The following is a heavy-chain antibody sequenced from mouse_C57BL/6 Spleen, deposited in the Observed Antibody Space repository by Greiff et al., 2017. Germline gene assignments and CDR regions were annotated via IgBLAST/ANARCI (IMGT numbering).Heavy chain of an antibody. D-gene: IGHD2-4*01. CDR3: ARHLDYDEVVAY. CDR1: GFTFSSYG. V-gene: IGHV5-6*01. Sequence: EVNVVESGGDLVKPGGSLKLSCAASGFTFSSYGMSWVRQTPDKRLEWVATISSGGSYTYYPDSVKGRFTISRDNAKNTLYLQMSSLKSEDTAMYYCARHLDYDEVVAYWGQGTLVTVSA. CDR2: ISSGGSYT. J-gene: IGHJ3*01.